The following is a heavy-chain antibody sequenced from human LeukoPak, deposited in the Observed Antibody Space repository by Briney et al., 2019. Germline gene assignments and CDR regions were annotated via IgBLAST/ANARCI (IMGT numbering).Heavy chain of an antibody. CDR1: RYTFSRYD. CDR3: ARVSTTFLTTVTSGYYIDV. D-gene: IGHD4-11*01. Sequence: ASVKVSCKASRYTFSRYDINSVRPGTGQGLEWMGWMNPNSGNTGYAQKFQGRVTITRNTSISTAYMELSSLRSEDTAVYYCARVSTTFLTTVTSGYYIDVWGKGATVTVS. CDR2: MNPNSGNT. V-gene: IGHV1-8*03. J-gene: IGHJ6*03.